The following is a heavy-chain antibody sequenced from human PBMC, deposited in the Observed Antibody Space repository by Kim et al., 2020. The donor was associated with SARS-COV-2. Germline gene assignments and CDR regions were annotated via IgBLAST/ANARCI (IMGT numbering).Heavy chain of an antibody. CDR1: GYTFTSYY. CDR2: MNPSGGST. Sequence: ASVKVSCEASGYTFTSYYLHWVRQAPGQGLEWMGVMNPSGGSTKYARKFQGRVTMTRDTSTSTVYMELSSLTSEDTAVYYCARGTYCAGDCPNLDQYFYYYFGMDVWGQGTTVTVSS. D-gene: IGHD2-21*02. J-gene: IGHJ6*02. CDR3: ARGTYCAGDCPNLDQYFYYYFGMDV. V-gene: IGHV1-46*01.